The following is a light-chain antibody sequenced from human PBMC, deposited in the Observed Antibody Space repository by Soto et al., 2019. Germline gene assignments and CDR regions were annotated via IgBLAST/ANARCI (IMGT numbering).Light chain of an antibody. CDR3: QQYGSSPWT. CDR1: QSVSSNY. V-gene: IGKV3-20*01. J-gene: IGKJ1*01. CDR2: GAS. Sequence: EIVLTQSPGTLFLSPGERATLSCRASQSVSSNYLAWYQQKPGQAPRPLIYGASSRATGIPDRFSGSGAGTDFTLTISRLEPEDFAVYYCQQYGSSPWTFGQGTNVEIK.